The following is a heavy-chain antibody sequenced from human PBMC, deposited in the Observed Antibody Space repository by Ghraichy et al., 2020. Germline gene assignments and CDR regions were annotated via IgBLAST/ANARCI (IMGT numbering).Heavy chain of an antibody. V-gene: IGHV3-74*01. CDR3: ARAGSRFWSGYYGGGAFDI. CDR1: GFTFSSYW. CDR2: INSDGSST. D-gene: IGHD3-3*01. J-gene: IGHJ3*02. Sequence: GGSLRLSCAASGFTFSSYWMHWVRQAPGKGLVWVSRINSDGSSTSYADSVKGRFTISRDNAKNTLYLQMNSLRAEDTAVYYCARAGSRFWSGYYGGGAFDIWGQGTMVTVSS.